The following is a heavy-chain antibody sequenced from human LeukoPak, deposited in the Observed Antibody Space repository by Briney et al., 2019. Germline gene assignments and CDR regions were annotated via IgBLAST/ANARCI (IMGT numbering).Heavy chain of an antibody. CDR2: IIPIFGTA. CDR1: GGTFSSYA. Sequence: GASVELSCKASGGTFSSYAISWVRQAPGQGLEWMGGIIPIFGTANYAQKFQGRVTITTDESTSTAYMKLSSLRSEDTAVYYCARDVPTHGGMPRSAFVIWGQGTMVTVSS. V-gene: IGHV1-69*05. CDR3: ARDVPTHGGMPRSAFVI. J-gene: IGHJ3*02. D-gene: IGHD4-23*01.